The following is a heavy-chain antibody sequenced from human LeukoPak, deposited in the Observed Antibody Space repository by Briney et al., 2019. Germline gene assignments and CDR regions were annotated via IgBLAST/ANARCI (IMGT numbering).Heavy chain of an antibody. CDR1: GFTFSNYV. CDR2: ISYDGSNK. Sequence: GSLRLSCAASGFTFSNYVMHWVRQAPGKGLEWVAVISYDGSNKYYADSVKGRFTISRDNSKNTLYLQMNSLRAEDTAVYYCARDLDRDSNYYYGMDVWGQGTTVTVSS. D-gene: IGHD3/OR15-3a*01. CDR3: ARDLDRDSNYYYGMDV. V-gene: IGHV3-30*03. J-gene: IGHJ6*02.